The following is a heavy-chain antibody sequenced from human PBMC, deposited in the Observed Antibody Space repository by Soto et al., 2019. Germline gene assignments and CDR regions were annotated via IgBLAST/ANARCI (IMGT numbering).Heavy chain of an antibody. V-gene: IGHV4-59*01. D-gene: IGHD6-19*01. J-gene: IGHJ4*02. Sequence: QVQLQESGPGLVKPSETLSLTCTVSGGSISSYYWSWIRQPPGKGLEWIGYIYHSGSTNYNPSLIRRVTISVDTSKNHSSLKLSSVTAADTAVYYCATHRRGSGWNHFDYWGQGTLVTVSS. CDR3: ATHRRGSGWNHFDY. CDR2: IYHSGST. CDR1: GGSISSYY.